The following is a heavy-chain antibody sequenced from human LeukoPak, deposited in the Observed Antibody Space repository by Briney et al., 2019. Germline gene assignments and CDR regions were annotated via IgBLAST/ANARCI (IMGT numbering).Heavy chain of an antibody. D-gene: IGHD3-3*01. J-gene: IGHJ4*02. CDR1: GYTFTGYY. Sequence: ASVKVSCKASGYTFTGYYMHWVRQAPGQGPEWMGWINPNSGGTNYAQKFQGRVTMTRDTSISTAYMELSRLRSDYTAVYYCARDGILRFLEWLDYWGQGTLVTVSS. CDR3: ARDGILRFLEWLDY. CDR2: INPNSGGT. V-gene: IGHV1-2*02.